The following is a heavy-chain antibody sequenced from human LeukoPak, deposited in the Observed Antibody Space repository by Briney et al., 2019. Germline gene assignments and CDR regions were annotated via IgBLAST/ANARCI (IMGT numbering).Heavy chain of an antibody. J-gene: IGHJ4*02. Sequence: ASVRVSCKASGYTFTSYGISWVRQAPGQGLEWMGWISAYNGNTNYAQKLQGRVTMTTDTSTSTAYMELRSLRSDDTAVYYCARGPPYYYDSSGYYLNYWGQGTLVTVSS. V-gene: IGHV1-18*01. D-gene: IGHD3-22*01. CDR3: ARGPPYYYDSSGYYLNY. CDR1: GYTFTSYG. CDR2: ISAYNGNT.